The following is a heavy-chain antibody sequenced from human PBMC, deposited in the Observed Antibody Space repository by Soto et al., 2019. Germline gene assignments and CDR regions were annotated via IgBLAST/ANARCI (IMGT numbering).Heavy chain of an antibody. V-gene: IGHV1-3*01. CDR2: INAGNDNT. CDR3: ARAGYSSGWYPLIDY. CDR1: GYTFINYA. J-gene: IGHJ4*02. Sequence: QVQLVQSGAEVKKPGASVKVSCEASGYTFINYAMHWVRQAPGQRLEWMGWINAGNDNTKYSQKFQSRVTITRDTSASTAYMELSSLRSEDTAVYYCARAGYSSGWYPLIDYWGQGTLVTVSS. D-gene: IGHD6-19*01.